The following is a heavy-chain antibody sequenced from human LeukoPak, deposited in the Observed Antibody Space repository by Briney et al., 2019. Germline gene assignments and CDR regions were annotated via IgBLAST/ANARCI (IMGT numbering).Heavy chain of an antibody. J-gene: IGHJ4*02. CDR1: GYTFTGYY. CDR2: ISPNSGDT. Sequence: ASVKVSCKASGYTFTGYYMHWVRQAPGQGLEWMGWISPNSGDTDIAQKFQGWVTMTRDTSISTAYMELSRLRSDDTAVYYCARGYSGYDYPHFDYWGQGTLVTVSS. V-gene: IGHV1-2*04. CDR3: ARGYSGYDYPHFDY. D-gene: IGHD5-12*01.